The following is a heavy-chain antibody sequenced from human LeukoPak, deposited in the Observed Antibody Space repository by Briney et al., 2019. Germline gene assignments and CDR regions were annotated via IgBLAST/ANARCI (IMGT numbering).Heavy chain of an antibody. CDR2: IYYSGST. V-gene: IGHV4-39*01. J-gene: IGHJ4*02. CDR3: ARGIVATMFSSRRSYYFDY. D-gene: IGHD5-12*01. CDR1: GGSISSSSYY. Sequence: PSETPSHTCTISGGSISSSSYYCGWIRQPPRNGLEWTARIYYSGSTYYNPSLKSRVTISVDTSKNQFSLKLSSVTAADTAVYYCARGIVATMFSSRRSYYFDYWGQGTLVTVSS.